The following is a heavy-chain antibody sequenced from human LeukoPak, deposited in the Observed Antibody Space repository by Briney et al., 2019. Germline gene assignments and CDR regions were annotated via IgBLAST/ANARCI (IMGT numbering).Heavy chain of an antibody. Sequence: GGSLRLSCAASGFTVSSNYMSWVRQAPGKGLEWVSIIYSGGSTYYADSVKGRFTISRDNSKNTLYLQMNSLRAEDTAVYYCAKDQAYDSSGYYVPVVFDYWGQGTLVTVSS. V-gene: IGHV3-53*01. J-gene: IGHJ4*02. CDR2: IYSGGST. CDR1: GFTVSSNY. CDR3: AKDQAYDSSGYYVPVVFDY. D-gene: IGHD3-22*01.